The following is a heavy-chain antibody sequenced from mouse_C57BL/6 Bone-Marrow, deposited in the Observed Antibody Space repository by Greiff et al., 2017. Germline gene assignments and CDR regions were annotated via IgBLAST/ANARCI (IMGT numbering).Heavy chain of an antibody. Sequence: QVQLQQSGAELARPGASVKLSCKASGYTFTSYGISWVKQRTGQGLEWIGEIYPRSGNTYYNEKFKGKATLTADKSSNTAYMELRSLTSEDSAVYFCARRPYYYGSSYWFAYWGQGTLVTVSA. CDR1: GYTFTSYG. CDR2: IYPRSGNT. CDR3: ARRPYYYGSSYWFAY. V-gene: IGHV1-81*01. J-gene: IGHJ3*01. D-gene: IGHD1-1*01.